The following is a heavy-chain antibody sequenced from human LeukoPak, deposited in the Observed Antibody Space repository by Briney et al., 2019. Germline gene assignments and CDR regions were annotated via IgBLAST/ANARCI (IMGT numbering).Heavy chain of an antibody. CDR1: GFTFFSHP. Sequence: GGSLRLSCAASGFTFFSHPMNWVRQAPGKGLEWVAYISISGDTAYYTYSVRGRFTISRDNAENTVYLQMNSLRTDDTAIYYCARGRFDYSLDYWGQGVLVTVSS. V-gene: IGHV3-48*01. J-gene: IGHJ4*02. D-gene: IGHD2-15*01. CDR2: ISISGDTA. CDR3: ARGRFDYSLDY.